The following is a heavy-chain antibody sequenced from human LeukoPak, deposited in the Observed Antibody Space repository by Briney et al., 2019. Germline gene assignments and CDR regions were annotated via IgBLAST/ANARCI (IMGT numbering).Heavy chain of an antibody. CDR2: INVDGSST. CDR3: ARGNYYFYGMDV. V-gene: IGHV3-74*01. CDR1: GLTLSNSW. J-gene: IGHJ6*02. Sequence: GGSLRLSCAASGLTLSNSWMHWVRQAPGKGLVWVSSINVDGSSTTYAGSVKGRFTISRDTTKNTLYLQMNSLRAEDTAVYYCARGNYYFYGMDVWGQGTTVTVSS.